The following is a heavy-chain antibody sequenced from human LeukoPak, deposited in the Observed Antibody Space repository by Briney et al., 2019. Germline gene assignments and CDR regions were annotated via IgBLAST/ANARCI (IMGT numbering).Heavy chain of an antibody. CDR3: ARDVPTSVGAKRYGAFDI. V-gene: IGHV4-61*10. CDR2: IYYSGST. Sequence: SETLSLTCTVSGGSISNSFYYWSWIRQPAGKGLEWIGRIYYSGSTNYNPSLKSRVTISVDTSKNQFSLKLSSVTAADTAVYYCARDVPTSVGAKRYGAFDIWGQGTMVTVSS. J-gene: IGHJ3*02. D-gene: IGHD1-26*01. CDR1: GGSISNSFYY.